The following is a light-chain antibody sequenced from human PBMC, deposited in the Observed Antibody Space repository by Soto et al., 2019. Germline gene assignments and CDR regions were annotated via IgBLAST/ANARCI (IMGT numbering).Light chain of an antibody. V-gene: IGKV1-6*01. J-gene: IGKJ1*01. CDR3: LQDYGDSWT. CDR1: RDVGSD. Sequence: IQVIQSPSSLSASVGEKIIITCRASRDVGSDVSWYQQKPGQAPKLLIYAASNLYTGVPSRFSGSRSGTEFTLTISSLQPEDFASYYCLQDYGDSWTFGQGTKVEIE. CDR2: AAS.